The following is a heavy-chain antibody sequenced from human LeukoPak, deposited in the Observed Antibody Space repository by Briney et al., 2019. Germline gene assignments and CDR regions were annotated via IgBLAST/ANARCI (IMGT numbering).Heavy chain of an antibody. CDR1: GGSFSGYY. V-gene: IGHV4-34*01. CDR3: ARRARLLWFGEMNPGWFDP. CDR2: INHSGST. D-gene: IGHD3-10*01. Sequence: PSETLSLTCAVYGGSFSGYYWSWIRQPPGEGLEWIGEINHSGSTNYNPSLKSRVTISVDTSKNQFSLKLSSVTAADTAVYYCARRARLLWFGEMNPGWFDPWGQGTLVTVSS. J-gene: IGHJ5*02.